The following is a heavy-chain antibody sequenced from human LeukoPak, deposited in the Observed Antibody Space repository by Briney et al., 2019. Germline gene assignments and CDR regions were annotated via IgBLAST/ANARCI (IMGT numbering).Heavy chain of an antibody. CDR3: VKDGCNYYMDV. Sequence: PGGSLRLSCAASGFTFSNYGMHWVRQAPGKGPEWVAYTRYDGSTKYHTDSVKGRFTISRDNSKNTLYLQMNSLRAEDTAVYNCVKDGCNYYMDVWGKGTTVTVSS. CDR1: GFTFSNYG. J-gene: IGHJ6*03. D-gene: IGHD6-19*01. CDR2: TRYDGSTK. V-gene: IGHV3-30*02.